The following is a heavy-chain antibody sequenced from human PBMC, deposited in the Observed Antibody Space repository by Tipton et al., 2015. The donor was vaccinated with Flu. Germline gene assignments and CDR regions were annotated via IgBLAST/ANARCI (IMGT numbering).Heavy chain of an antibody. D-gene: IGHD2-15*01. Sequence: TLSLTCAVSGYSITSGYYWGWIRQPPGKGLEWIGSIYQSGSTYYNPSLKSRVTISVDTSKNQFSLKLSSVTAADTAVYYCARQGAYCSGGTCSPTGHFHHWGQGTLVTVSS. V-gene: IGHV4-38-2*01. CDR1: GYSITSGYY. J-gene: IGHJ1*01. CDR2: IYQSGST. CDR3: ARQGAYCSGGTCSPTGHFHH.